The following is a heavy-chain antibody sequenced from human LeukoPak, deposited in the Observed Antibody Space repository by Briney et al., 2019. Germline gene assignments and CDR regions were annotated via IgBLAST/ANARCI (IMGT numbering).Heavy chain of an antibody. V-gene: IGHV3-30-3*01. CDR3: ARDYWWNYDY. CDR1: GFTFSSYG. D-gene: IGHD1-7*01. Sequence: GGSLRLSCAASGFTFSSYGTHWVRQAPGKGLEWVAVISKDGSDKYYPGSVRGRFTISRDNSKNTIYLQMDSLRAEDTAIYYCARDYWWNYDYWGQGTLVTVSS. CDR2: ISKDGSDK. J-gene: IGHJ4*02.